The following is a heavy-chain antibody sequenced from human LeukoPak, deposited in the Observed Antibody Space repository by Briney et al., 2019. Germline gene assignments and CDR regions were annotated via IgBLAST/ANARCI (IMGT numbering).Heavy chain of an antibody. CDR3: ASMLDTAMVFVY. Sequence: ASVKVSCKASGYTFTSYYMHWVRQAPGQGLEWMGIINPSGGSTSYAQKFQGRVTITADKSTSTAYMELSSLRSEDTAVYYCASMLDTAMVFVYWGQGTLVTVSS. J-gene: IGHJ4*02. V-gene: IGHV1-46*01. CDR1: GYTFTSYY. D-gene: IGHD5-18*01. CDR2: INPSGGST.